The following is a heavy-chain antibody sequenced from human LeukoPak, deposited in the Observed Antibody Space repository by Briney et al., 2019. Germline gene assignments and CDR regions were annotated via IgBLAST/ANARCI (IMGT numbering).Heavy chain of an antibody. J-gene: IGHJ4*02. D-gene: IGHD6-13*01. CDR2: IYYSGST. Sequence: SETLSLTCTVSGGSISSYYWSWIRQPAGKGLEWIGSIYYSGSTYYNPSLQSRVIISVDTSKNQFSLKLSSVTAADTAVYYCARHGYSSSWYAFDYWGQGTLVTVSS. CDR1: GGSISSYY. CDR3: ARHGYSSSWYAFDY. V-gene: IGHV4-59*04.